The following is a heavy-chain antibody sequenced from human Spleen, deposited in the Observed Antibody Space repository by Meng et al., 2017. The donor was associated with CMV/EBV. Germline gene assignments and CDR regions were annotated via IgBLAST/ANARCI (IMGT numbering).Heavy chain of an antibody. D-gene: IGHD2-15*01. CDR2: ISSSSSYI. CDR3: ARASLYCSGGNCYDFGCDY. V-gene: IGHV3-21*01. Sequence: GGSLRLSCAASGFTFSSYSMNWVRQAPGKGLEWVSSISSSSSYIYYADSVKGRFTISRDNAKNSLYLQMNSLRAEDTAVYYCARASLYCSGGNCYDFGCDYWGQGTLVTVSS. J-gene: IGHJ4*02. CDR1: GFTFSSYS.